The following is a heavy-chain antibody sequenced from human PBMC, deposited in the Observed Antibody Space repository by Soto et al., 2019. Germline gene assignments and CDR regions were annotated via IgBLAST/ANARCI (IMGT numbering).Heavy chain of an antibody. J-gene: IGHJ4*02. V-gene: IGHV3-30-3*01. CDR2: ISYDGSNK. D-gene: IGHD3-22*01. Sequence: GGSLRLSCAASGFTFSSYAMHWVRQAPGKGLEWVAVISYDGSNKYYADSVKGRFTISRDNSKNTLYLQMNSLRAEDTAVYYCASVMVPYYYDSSGHNWGQGTLVTVSS. CDR3: ASVMVPYYYDSSGHN. CDR1: GFTFSSYA.